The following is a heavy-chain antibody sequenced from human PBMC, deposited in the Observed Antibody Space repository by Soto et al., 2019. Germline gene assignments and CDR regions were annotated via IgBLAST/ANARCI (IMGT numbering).Heavy chain of an antibody. V-gene: IGHV2-70*01. CDR3: ARIIDGYNSYYFDY. Sequence: GSGPTLVNPTQTLTLTCTFSGFSLSTSGMCVSWIRQPPGKALEWLALIDWDDDKYYSTSLKTRLTISKDTSKNQVVLTMTNMDPVDTATYYCARIIDGYNSYYFDYWGQGTLVTVSS. J-gene: IGHJ4*02. D-gene: IGHD5-12*01. CDR2: IDWDDDK. CDR1: GFSLSTSGMC.